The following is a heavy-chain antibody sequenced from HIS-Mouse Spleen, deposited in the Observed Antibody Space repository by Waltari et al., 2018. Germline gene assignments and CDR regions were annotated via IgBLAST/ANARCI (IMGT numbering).Heavy chain of an antibody. V-gene: IGHV4-39*07. D-gene: IGHD6-13*01. CDR2: IYYSGST. Sequence: QLQLQESGPGLVKTSETLSLPCTVSGCPISSSSYYWGWIRQPPGKGLEWIGSIYYSGSTYYNPSLKSRVTISVDTSKNQFSLKLSSVTAADTAVYYCAREIPYSSSWYDWYFDLWGRGTLVTVSS. CDR3: AREIPYSSSWYDWYFDL. J-gene: IGHJ2*01. CDR1: GCPISSSSYY.